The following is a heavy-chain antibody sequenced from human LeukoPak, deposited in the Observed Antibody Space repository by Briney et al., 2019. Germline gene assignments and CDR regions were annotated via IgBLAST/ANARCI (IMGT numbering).Heavy chain of an antibody. J-gene: IGHJ5*02. Sequence: SETLSLTCAVYGGSFSDYYWSWIRQPPGKGLEWIGYIYYSGSTNYNPSLKSRVTISVDTSKNQFSLKLSSVTAADTAVYYCARTTVYDFWSANPRSELGGYDPWGQGTLVTVSS. D-gene: IGHD3-3*01. CDR2: IYYSGST. V-gene: IGHV4-59*01. CDR1: GGSFSDYY. CDR3: ARTTVYDFWSANPRSELGGYDP.